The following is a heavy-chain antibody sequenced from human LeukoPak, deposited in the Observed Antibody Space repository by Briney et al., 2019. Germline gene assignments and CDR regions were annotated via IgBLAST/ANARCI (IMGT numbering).Heavy chain of an antibody. J-gene: IGHJ4*02. CDR2: TYYRSKWSN. D-gene: IGHD5-12*01. Sequence: SQTLSLTCAISGDSVSSNTATWSWIRLSPSRGLEWLGRTYYRSKWSNEYAVTVKSRTTINSDTSKNQFSLQLNYVTPEDTAVYYCARGIYSIGFDYWGQGTLVTVSS. CDR1: GDSVSSNTAT. V-gene: IGHV6-1*01. CDR3: ARGIYSIGFDY.